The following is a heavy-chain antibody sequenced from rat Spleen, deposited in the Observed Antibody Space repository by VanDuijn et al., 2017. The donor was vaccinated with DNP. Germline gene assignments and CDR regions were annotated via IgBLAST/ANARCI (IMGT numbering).Heavy chain of an antibody. J-gene: IGHJ3*01. CDR1: GFTFSDYY. V-gene: IGHV5-20*01. Sequence: EVQLVESGGGLVQPGRSLKLSCAASGFTFSDYYMAWVRQAPTKGLELVAYITYDGGGAYYRDSVKGRFTISRDNAKSTLYLQMNSLRSEDTATYYCAIYYYSGDNWFGYWGQGTLVTVSS. CDR2: ITYDGGGA. CDR3: AIYYYSGDNWFGY. D-gene: IGHD1-1*01.